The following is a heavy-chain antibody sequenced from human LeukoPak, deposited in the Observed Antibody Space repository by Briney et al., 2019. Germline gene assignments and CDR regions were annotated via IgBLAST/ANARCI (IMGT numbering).Heavy chain of an antibody. V-gene: IGHV1-46*01. J-gene: IGHJ6*02. D-gene: IGHD4-17*01. Sequence: ASVKVSCKASGYTFTSYYMHWVRQAPGQGLEWMGIINPSGGSTSYAQKFQGRVTMTWDTSTSTVYMELSSLRSEDTAVYYCARALQNTVSYYYYGMDVWGQGTTVTVSS. CDR2: INPSGGST. CDR3: ARALQNTVSYYYYGMDV. CDR1: GYTFTSYY.